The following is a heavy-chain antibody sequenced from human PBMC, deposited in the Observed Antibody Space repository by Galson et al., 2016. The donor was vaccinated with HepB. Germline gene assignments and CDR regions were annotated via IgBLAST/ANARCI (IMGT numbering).Heavy chain of an antibody. Sequence: SLRLSCAGSGFIVSSHYMNWVRQPPGKGLEWVAIIYSGGATYYADSVKGRFTISRDNSKNTLHLQMDSLRAEDTAIYYCARDPGRIAAAGHLDSWGQGTPVTVSS. J-gene: IGHJ5*01. V-gene: IGHV3-53*01. D-gene: IGHD6-13*01. CDR1: GFIVSSHY. CDR2: IYSGGAT. CDR3: ARDPGRIAAAGHLDS.